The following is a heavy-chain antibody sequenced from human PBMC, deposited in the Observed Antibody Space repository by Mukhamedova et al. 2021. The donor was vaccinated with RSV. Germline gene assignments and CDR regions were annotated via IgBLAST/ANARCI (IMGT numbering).Heavy chain of an antibody. D-gene: IGHD6-13*01. Sequence: VRQAPGKGLEWVSGMSASGGGTYYADSVKGRFTISRDNSKNTVYLQMNSLRAEDTAVYYCSKGSSSWSAYFDYWCQGTQVTVSS. V-gene: IGHV3-23*01. J-gene: IGHJ4*02. CDR3: SKGSSSWSAYFDY. CDR2: MSASGGGT.